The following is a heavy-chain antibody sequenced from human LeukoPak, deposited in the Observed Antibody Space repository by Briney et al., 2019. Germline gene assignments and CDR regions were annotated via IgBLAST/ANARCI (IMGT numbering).Heavy chain of an antibody. D-gene: IGHD3-9*01. CDR1: GDSISTYY. CDR2: IYYSGST. J-gene: IGHJ4*02. V-gene: IGHV4-59*01. CDR3: ARGHVLRYFD. Sequence: PSETLSLTCTVSGDSISTYYWSWIRQPPGKGLEWIGYIYYSGSTNYNPSLKSRVTISVDTSKNQFSLKLSSVTAADTAVYYCARGHVLRYFDWGQGTLVTVSS.